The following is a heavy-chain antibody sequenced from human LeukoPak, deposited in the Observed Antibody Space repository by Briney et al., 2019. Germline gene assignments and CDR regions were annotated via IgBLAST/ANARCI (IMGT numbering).Heavy chain of an antibody. V-gene: IGHV1-2*02. CDR2: INPNSGGT. Sequence: GASVKVSCKASGYTFTGYYIHWVRQAPGQGLEWMGWINPNSGGTNYAQKFQGRVTMTRDTSISTAYMELSRLRSDDTAVYYCARDPYYDFWSGQTDYWGQGTLVTVSS. J-gene: IGHJ4*02. CDR3: ARDPYYDFWSGQTDY. CDR1: GYTFTGYY. D-gene: IGHD3-3*01.